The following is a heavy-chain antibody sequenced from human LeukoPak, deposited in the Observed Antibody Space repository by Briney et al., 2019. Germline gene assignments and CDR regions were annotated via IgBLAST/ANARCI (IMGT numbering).Heavy chain of an antibody. J-gene: IGHJ4*02. D-gene: IGHD3-22*01. CDR3: AREDYYNSGGYYLDY. Sequence: SETLSLTCTVSGYSISRGYSWGWIRQPPGKGLEWIGDIYHSGSTNYSPSLKSRVTISVDTSKNQFSLKLSSVTAADTAVYFCAREDYYNSGGYYLDYWGQGTLVTVSS. CDR1: GYSISRGYS. CDR2: IYHSGST. V-gene: IGHV4-38-2*02.